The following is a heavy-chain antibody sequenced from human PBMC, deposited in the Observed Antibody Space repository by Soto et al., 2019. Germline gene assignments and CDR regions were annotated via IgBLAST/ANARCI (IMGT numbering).Heavy chain of an antibody. CDR2: IYHSGST. V-gene: IGHV4-30-2*01. CDR1: GGSISSGGYS. Sequence: QLQLQESGSGLVKPSQTLSLTCAVYGGSISSGGYSWSWIRKPPGKGLEWIGYIYHSGSTYYNPSLKSRVTISVDRSKNQFSLKLSSVNAADTAVYYCARAGGLGAVAVDYWGQGTLVTVSS. D-gene: IGHD6-19*01. J-gene: IGHJ4*02. CDR3: ARAGGLGAVAVDY.